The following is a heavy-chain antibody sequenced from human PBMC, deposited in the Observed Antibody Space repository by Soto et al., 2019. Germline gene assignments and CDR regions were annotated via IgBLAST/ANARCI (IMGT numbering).Heavy chain of an antibody. CDR2: ISYSGTT. J-gene: IGHJ4*02. V-gene: IGHV4-59*01. CDR3: ARDQGGGWSNIDY. Sequence: QVQLQESGPGLVKPSETLSLTCTVSGGSISSYYWSWIRQPPGKGLEWIGYISYSGTTNYNPSLKSRVTISVDTSNNQFSLKLSSVTAADTAVYYCARDQGGGWSNIDYWGQGTLVTVSS. CDR1: GGSISSYY. D-gene: IGHD6-19*01.